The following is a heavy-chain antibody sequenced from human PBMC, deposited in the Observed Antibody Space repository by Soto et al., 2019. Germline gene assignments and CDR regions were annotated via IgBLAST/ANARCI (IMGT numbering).Heavy chain of an antibody. V-gene: IGHV1-46*03. Sequence: GASVKVSCKASGYIFTSYYIHWVRQAPGQGLEWMGWINPFDGSRMFAQSFQGRVTFTRDTSTSTVYMELSGLRSDDTAVYYCSRVDPGETSPFDHWGQGTLVTVSS. D-gene: IGHD3-10*01. CDR3: SRVDPGETSPFDH. J-gene: IGHJ4*02. CDR1: GYIFTSYY. CDR2: INPFDGSR.